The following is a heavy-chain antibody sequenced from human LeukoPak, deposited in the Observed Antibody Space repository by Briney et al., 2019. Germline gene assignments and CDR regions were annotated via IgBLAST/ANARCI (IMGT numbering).Heavy chain of an antibody. CDR3: AKATGLLWFGELIDY. CDR2: ISGSGGST. CDR1: GFTFSSYA. D-gene: IGHD3-10*01. V-gene: IGHV3-23*01. Sequence: GGSLRLSCAASGFTFSSYAMSWVRQAPGKGLEWVSAISGSGGSTYYADSVKGRLTISRDNSKNTLYLQMNSLRAEDTAVYYCAKATGLLWFGELIDYWGQGTLVTISS. J-gene: IGHJ4*02.